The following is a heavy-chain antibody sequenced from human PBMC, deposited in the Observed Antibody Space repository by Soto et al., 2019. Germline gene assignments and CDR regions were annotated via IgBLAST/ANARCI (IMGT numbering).Heavy chain of an antibody. Sequence: ASVKASWKASGYTFASYAMHWVRQAPGQGLEWMGWISAYNGNTNYAQKLQGRVTMTTDTSTSTAYMELRSLRSDVTAVYYCARDDIVEGYWGQGTLVTVSS. J-gene: IGHJ4*02. CDR3: ARDDIVEGY. D-gene: IGHD3-16*02. CDR1: GYTFASYA. CDR2: ISAYNGNT. V-gene: IGHV1-18*01.